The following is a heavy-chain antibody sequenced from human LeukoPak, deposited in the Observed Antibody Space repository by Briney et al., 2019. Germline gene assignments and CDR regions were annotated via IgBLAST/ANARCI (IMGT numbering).Heavy chain of an antibody. J-gene: IGHJ4*02. CDR2: MNPNSGNT. Sequence: ASVKVSCKASGYTFTSYDINWVRQATGQGLEWMGWMNPNSGNTGYAQKFQGRVTMTRDMSTSTVYMELSSLRSEDTAVYYCARGRYSYAYWGQGTLVTVSS. CDR1: GYTFTSYD. D-gene: IGHD5-18*01. CDR3: ARGRYSYAY. V-gene: IGHV1-8*02.